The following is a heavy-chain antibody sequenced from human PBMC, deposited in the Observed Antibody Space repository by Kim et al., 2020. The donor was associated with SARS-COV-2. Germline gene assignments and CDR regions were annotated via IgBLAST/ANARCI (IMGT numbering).Heavy chain of an antibody. CDR1: GFTFSSYS. V-gene: IGHV3-21*01. J-gene: IGHJ6*02. D-gene: IGHD2-2*01. CDR2: ISSSSSYI. Sequence: GGSLRLSCAASGFTFSSYSMNWVRQAPGKGLEWVSSISSSSSYIYYADSVKGRFTISRDNAKNSLYLQMNSLRAEDTAVYYCARVEGYCSSTSCYYYYSMDVWGQGTTVTVSS. CDR3: ARVEGYCSSTSCYYYYSMDV.